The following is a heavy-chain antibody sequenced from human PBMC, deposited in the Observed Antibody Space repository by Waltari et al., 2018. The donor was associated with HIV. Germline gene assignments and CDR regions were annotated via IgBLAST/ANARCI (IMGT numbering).Heavy chain of an antibody. Sequence: QVQLVQSGAEVKKPGTSVKVSCKASGYTFIDNYIHWVRQAPGQGLEWMGVVNPGSGNTNYAQKLQGRLTMTRDTSTSTVYMELSSLRSEDTAIYYCARQWWSEGAFDIWGQGTTVTVSS. J-gene: IGHJ3*02. CDR1: GYTFIDNY. V-gene: IGHV1-46*03. CDR2: VNPGSGNT. D-gene: IGHD2-15*01. CDR3: ARQWWSEGAFDI.